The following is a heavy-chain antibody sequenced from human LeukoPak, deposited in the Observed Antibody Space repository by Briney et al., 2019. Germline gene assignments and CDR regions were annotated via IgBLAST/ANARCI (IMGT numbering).Heavy chain of an antibody. V-gene: IGHV1-18*01. CDR2: ISTYNGDT. CDR3: ARLAGDRSPDY. J-gene: IGHJ4*02. Sequence: ASVKVSCNGSGYTFTKYGIAWVRQAPGQGLEWMGWISTYNGDTKYAQKLQGRVTMTTDTSTTTAYMELRSLRSDDTAVYYCARLAGDRSPDYWGQGTLVTVSS. CDR1: GYTFTKYG. D-gene: IGHD6-19*01.